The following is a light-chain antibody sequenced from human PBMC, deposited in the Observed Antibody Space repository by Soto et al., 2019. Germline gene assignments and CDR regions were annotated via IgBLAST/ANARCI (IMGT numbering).Light chain of an antibody. CDR1: QRVSSSY. V-gene: IGKV3-20*01. CDR2: GAS. Sequence: EIVLTHSPGTLSLSPGERATLSCRASQRVSSSYLAWYQQKPGQAPRLLIYGASSRATGIPDRFSGSGSGTDFTLTISRLEPEDFAVYYCQQYGSSRTFGQGTKVDNK. J-gene: IGKJ1*01. CDR3: QQYGSSRT.